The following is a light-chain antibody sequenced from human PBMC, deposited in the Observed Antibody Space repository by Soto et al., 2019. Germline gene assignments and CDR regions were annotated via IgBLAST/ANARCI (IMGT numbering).Light chain of an antibody. J-gene: IGLJ3*02. CDR3: SSFAGSSKLV. V-gene: IGLV2-8*01. CDR2: EVN. Sequence: QSALTQPPSASGSPGQSVTISCTGTSSDVGRYKYVSWYQQYPGKAPKVMIYEVNKRPSGVPDRFSGSKSGKTASLTVSGLQTEDEAHYYCSSFAGSSKLVFGGGTKLTVL. CDR1: SSDVGRYKY.